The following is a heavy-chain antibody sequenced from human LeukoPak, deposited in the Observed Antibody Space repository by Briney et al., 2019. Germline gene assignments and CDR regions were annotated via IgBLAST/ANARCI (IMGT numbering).Heavy chain of an antibody. J-gene: IGHJ1*01. CDR1: GGSISSGGYY. Sequence: SETLSLTCTVSGGSISSGGYYWSWIRQPPGKGLEWIGYIYHSGSTYYNPSLKSRVTISVDRSKNQFSLKLSSVTAADTAVYYCASRYCSSTSCYTPHFQHWGQGTLVTVSS. D-gene: IGHD2-2*02. V-gene: IGHV4-30-2*01. CDR3: ASRYCSSTSCYTPHFQH. CDR2: IYHSGST.